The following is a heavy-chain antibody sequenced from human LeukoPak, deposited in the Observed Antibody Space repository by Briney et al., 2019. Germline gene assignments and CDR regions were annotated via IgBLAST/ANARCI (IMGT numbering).Heavy chain of an antibody. Sequence: ASVKVSCKASGYTFTNYGISWVRQAPGQGLEWMGWMNPNSGNTGYAQKFQGRVTMTRNTSISTAYMELSSLRSEDTAVYYCARGQGKYDFWSGYRRGADYFDYWGQGTLVTVSS. J-gene: IGHJ4*02. CDR2: MNPNSGNT. CDR1: GYTFTNYG. D-gene: IGHD3-3*01. CDR3: ARGQGKYDFWSGYRRGADYFDY. V-gene: IGHV1-8*02.